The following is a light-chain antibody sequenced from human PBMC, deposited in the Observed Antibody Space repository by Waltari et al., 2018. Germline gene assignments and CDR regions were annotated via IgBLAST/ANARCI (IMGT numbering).Light chain of an antibody. CDR1: QSVSTY. CDR3: QQSFRPPWT. Sequence: DIQMTQSPSSLSASVGDRVTITCRAGQSVSTYLNWYQHKPGKAPKLLIYFASSLHTGVPSRFGCSGSGADFTLTISSLQPEDFATYYCQQSFRPPWTFGQGTKVEIK. J-gene: IGKJ1*01. CDR2: FAS. V-gene: IGKV1-39*01.